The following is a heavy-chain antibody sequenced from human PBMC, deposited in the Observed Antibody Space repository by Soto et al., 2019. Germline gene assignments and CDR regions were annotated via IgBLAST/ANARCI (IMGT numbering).Heavy chain of an antibody. CDR2: ISAYNGNT. CDR3: ARKRRPGGGVFNDFWSGYSSEINDY. CDR1: GYTFTSYG. J-gene: IGHJ4*02. D-gene: IGHD3-3*01. V-gene: IGHV1-18*01. Sequence: ASVKVSCKASGYTFTSYGISWVRQAPGQGLEWMGWISAYNGNTNYAQKLQGRVTMTTDTSTSTAYMELRSLRSDDTAVYYCARKRRPGGGVFNDFWSGYSSEINDYWGQGTLVTVSS.